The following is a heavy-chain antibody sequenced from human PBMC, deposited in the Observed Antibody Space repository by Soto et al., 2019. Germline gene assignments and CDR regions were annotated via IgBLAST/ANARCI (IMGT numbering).Heavy chain of an antibody. V-gene: IGHV1-18*01. CDR2: INTYNGNT. CDR1: GYTFDGYG. D-gene: IGHD2-15*01. Sequence: ASVKVSCKASGYTFDGYGITWVRQAPGQGLEWMGWINTYNGNTHYAQKFQGRVTITADESTSTAYMELSSLRSEDTAVYYCARDRAYCSGGSCYYTDGFDYWGQGTLVTVSS. J-gene: IGHJ4*02. CDR3: ARDRAYCSGGSCYYTDGFDY.